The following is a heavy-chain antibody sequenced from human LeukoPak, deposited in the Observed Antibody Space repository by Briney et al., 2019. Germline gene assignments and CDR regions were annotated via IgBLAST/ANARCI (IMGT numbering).Heavy chain of an antibody. J-gene: IGHJ4*02. D-gene: IGHD6-6*01. CDR3: ARARGGSSRGGFDY. Sequence: PSETLSLTCTVSGASISKDYWAWNRQPAGKGLEWIGRIYTSGSTNYNPSLKSRVTMSVDTSKNQFSLKLSSVTAADTAVYYCARARGGSSRGGFDYWGQGTLVTVSS. CDR2: IYTSGST. V-gene: IGHV4-4*07. CDR1: GASISKDY.